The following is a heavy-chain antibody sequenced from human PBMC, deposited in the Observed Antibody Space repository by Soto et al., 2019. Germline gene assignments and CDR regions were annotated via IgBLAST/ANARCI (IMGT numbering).Heavy chain of an antibody. CDR1: GGSISSGGYY. Sequence: SEPLSLTCTVSGGSISSGGYYWSWIRQHPGTGPEWIGHISYSGSTNYNPSLKSRVTISVDTSKNQFSLKLSSVTAADTAVYYCARGYCSGGSCFDYWGQGTLVTVSS. V-gene: IGHV4-61*08. CDR2: ISYSGST. D-gene: IGHD2-15*01. CDR3: ARGYCSGGSCFDY. J-gene: IGHJ4*02.